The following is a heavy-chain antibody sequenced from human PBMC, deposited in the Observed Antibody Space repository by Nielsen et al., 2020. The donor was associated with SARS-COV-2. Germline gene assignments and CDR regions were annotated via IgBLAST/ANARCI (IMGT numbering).Heavy chain of an antibody. CDR2: MNPNSGNT. CDR1: GYTFSNYD. D-gene: IGHD4-23*01. CDR3: ARDLPDYGGNSGGMDV. Sequence: ASVKVSCKASGYTFSNYDINWVRQATGQGLEWMGWMNPNSGNTGYAQKFQGRVTITADKSTSTAYMELSSLRSEDTAVYYCARDLPDYGGNSGGMDVWGQGTTVTVSS. J-gene: IGHJ6*02. V-gene: IGHV1-8*01.